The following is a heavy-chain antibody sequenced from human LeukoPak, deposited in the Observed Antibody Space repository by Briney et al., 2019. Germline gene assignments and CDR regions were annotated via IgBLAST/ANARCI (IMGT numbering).Heavy chain of an antibody. V-gene: IGHV3-23*01. CDR1: GFTFSDYA. CDR3: AKAGIGADGAGFLCEY. Sequence: GGSLTLSCAASGFTFSDYAMSWVRQAPGKGLEWVSTASYYVGKQYHADSVRGRFTVSRDNSRNTVSLQMSSLRVEDAGIYYCAKAGIGADGAGFLCEYWGQGTLVTVSS. D-gene: IGHD1-1*01. J-gene: IGHJ4*02. CDR2: ASYYVGKQ.